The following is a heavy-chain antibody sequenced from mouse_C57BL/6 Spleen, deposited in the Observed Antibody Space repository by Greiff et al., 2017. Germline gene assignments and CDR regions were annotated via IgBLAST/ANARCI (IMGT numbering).Heavy chain of an antibody. CDR1: GFTFSSYA. CDR2: ISDGGSYT. D-gene: IGHD3-3*01. CDR3: AREGTNPSWFAY. J-gene: IGHJ3*01. V-gene: IGHV5-4*01. Sequence: EVKLMESGGGLVKPGGSLKLSCAASGFTFSSYAMSWVRQTPEKRLEWVATISDGGSYTYYPDNVKGRFTISRDNAKNNLYLQMSHLKSEDTAMYYCAREGTNPSWFAYWGQGTLVTVSA.